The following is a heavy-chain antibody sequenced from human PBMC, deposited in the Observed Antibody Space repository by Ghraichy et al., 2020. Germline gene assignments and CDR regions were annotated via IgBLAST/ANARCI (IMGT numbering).Heavy chain of an antibody. Sequence: GGSLRLSCAASGFTFSSYSMNWVCQAPGKGLEWVSSISSSSSYIYYADSVKGRFTISRDNAKNSLYLQMNSLRAEDTAVYYCARTQGIQNYYDSSGYYYWYFDLWGRGTLVTVSS. V-gene: IGHV3-21*01. CDR3: ARTQGIQNYYDSSGYYYWYFDL. D-gene: IGHD3-22*01. CDR1: GFTFSSYS. CDR2: ISSSSSYI. J-gene: IGHJ2*01.